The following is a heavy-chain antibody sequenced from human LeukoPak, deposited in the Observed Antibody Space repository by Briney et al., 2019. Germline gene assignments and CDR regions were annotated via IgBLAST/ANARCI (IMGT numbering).Heavy chain of an antibody. J-gene: IGHJ5*02. CDR2: IYSSGDT. Sequence: GPLTPSGASPGFQASGNYMTWVRPAPAKGLEWVSVIYSSGDTYYADSVKGRFTIYRDNSKNMLYLQMNGLRAEDTAVYYCARVIYGSGTYYKGWFDPWGQGTLVTVSS. V-gene: IGHV3-53*01. CDR3: ARVIYGSGTYYKGWFDP. D-gene: IGHD3-10*01. CDR1: GFQASGNY.